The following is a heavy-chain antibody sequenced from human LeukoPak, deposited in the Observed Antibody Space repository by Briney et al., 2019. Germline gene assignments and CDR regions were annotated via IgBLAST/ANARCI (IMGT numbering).Heavy chain of an antibody. V-gene: IGHV1-2*02. J-gene: IGHJ4*02. CDR2: INPNSGGT. CDR1: GYTFAPYY. D-gene: IGHD3-3*01. Sequence: ASVKVSCKASGYTFAPYYMHWVRQAPGQGLEWMGWINPNSGGTNYAQKFQGRVTMTKDTSISTAYMELSRLRSNDTAVDYCATVHHRYYDFWSGYYTTNYWGQGTLVTVSS. CDR3: ATVHHRYYDFWSGYYTTNY.